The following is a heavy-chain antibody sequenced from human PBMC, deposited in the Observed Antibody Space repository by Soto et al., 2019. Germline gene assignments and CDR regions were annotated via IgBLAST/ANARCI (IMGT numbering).Heavy chain of an antibody. D-gene: IGHD6-19*01. CDR2: IKSKTDGGTT. CDR1: GFTFSNAW. V-gene: IGHV3-15*07. Sequence: PGGSLRLSCAASGFTFSNAWMNWVRQAPGKGLEWVGRIKSKTDGGTTDYAAPVKGRFTISRDDSKNTLYLQMNSLKTEDTAVYYCTTDPIAVAGTLYDDWGQGTLVTVSS. CDR3: TTDPIAVAGTLYDD. J-gene: IGHJ4*02.